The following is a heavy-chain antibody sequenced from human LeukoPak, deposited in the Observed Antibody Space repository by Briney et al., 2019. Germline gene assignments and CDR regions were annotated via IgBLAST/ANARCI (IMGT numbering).Heavy chain of an antibody. D-gene: IGHD6-19*01. CDR2: IYTSRST. Sequence: PSETLSLTCSVSGGSISSDSYYWTWIRQPAGQGLQWIGRIYTSRSTNYNPSLKSRVTISLDTSKNQFSLRLRSVTAADTAVYYCAREDGRRSGWYSSVAFDIWGQGAMVTVSS. V-gene: IGHV4-61*02. J-gene: IGHJ3*02. CDR1: GGSISSDSYY. CDR3: AREDGRRSGWYSSVAFDI.